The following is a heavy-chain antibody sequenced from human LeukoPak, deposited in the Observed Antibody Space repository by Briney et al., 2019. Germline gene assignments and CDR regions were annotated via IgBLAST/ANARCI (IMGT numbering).Heavy chain of an antibody. CDR2: ISSNGGRT. Sequence: GGSLRLSCAASGFTFSSSAMHWVRQAPGKGLEYVSAISSNGGRTYYANFVKGRFTISRDNFKKMLYLQMGSLRAEDMAVYYCARVDNYYDSSHTFDPWGQGTLVTVSS. D-gene: IGHD3-22*01. J-gene: IGHJ5*02. V-gene: IGHV3-64*01. CDR1: GFTFSSSA. CDR3: ARVDNYYDSSHTFDP.